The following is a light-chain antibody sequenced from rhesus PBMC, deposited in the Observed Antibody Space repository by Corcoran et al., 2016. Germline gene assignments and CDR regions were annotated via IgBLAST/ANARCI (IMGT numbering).Light chain of an antibody. J-gene: IGKJ2*01. CDR1: QSVSSY. CDR3: QQYNNWNS. V-gene: IGKV3S9*01. CDR2: GAS. Sequence: EIVMTQSPATLSLPAGERATLSCRASQSVSSYVAWYQQKPEQAPRLLIYGASSRAAGIPARFSGSGSGTDVTLIISRREPEDVGVYYCQQYNNWNSFGQGTKVEIK.